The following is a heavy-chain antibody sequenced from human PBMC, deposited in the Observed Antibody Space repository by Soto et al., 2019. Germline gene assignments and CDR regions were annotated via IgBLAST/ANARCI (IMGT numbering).Heavy chain of an antibody. CDR1: GERVWISG. Sequence: CASCGERVWISGVPGVRQAPGKGLEWVAVISYDGSNKYYADSVKGRFTISRDNSKNTLYLQMNSLRAEDTAVYYCAKDMTGTTPYWGQGTLVTVTS. CDR3: AKDMTGTTPY. V-gene: IGHV3-30*18. D-gene: IGHD1-7*01. CDR2: ISYDGSNK. J-gene: IGHJ4*02.